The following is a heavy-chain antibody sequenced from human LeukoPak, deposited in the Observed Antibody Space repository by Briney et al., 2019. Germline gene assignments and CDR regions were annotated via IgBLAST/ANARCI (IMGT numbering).Heavy chain of an antibody. V-gene: IGHV4-34*01. CDR1: GGSFSGYY. D-gene: IGHD3-10*01. CDR3: ARDSGTTGEVKFDP. J-gene: IGHJ5*02. CDR2: INHSGST. Sequence: SETLSLTCAVYGGSFSGYYWSWIRQPPGKGLEWIGEINHSGSTNYNPSLKSRVTISVDTSKNQFSLNLISVTAADTAVYYCARDSGTTGEVKFDPWGQGTLVTVSS.